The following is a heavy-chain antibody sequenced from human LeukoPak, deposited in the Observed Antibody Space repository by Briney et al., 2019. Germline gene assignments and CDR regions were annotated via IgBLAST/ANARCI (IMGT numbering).Heavy chain of an antibody. CDR3: AKDIGSYYDY. V-gene: IGHV4-39*02. CDR2: IYYSRST. CDR1: GGSISSSSYY. Sequence: PSETLSLTCTVSGGSISSSSYYWGWIRQPPGKGLEWIGSIYYSRSTYYNPSLKSRVTISVDTSKNQFSLKLSSVTAADTAVYYCAKDIGSYYDYWGQGILVTVSS. D-gene: IGHD3-10*01. J-gene: IGHJ4*02.